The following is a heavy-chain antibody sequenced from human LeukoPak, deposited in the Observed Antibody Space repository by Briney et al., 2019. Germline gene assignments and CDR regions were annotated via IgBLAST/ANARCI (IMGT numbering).Heavy chain of an antibody. CDR1: GFTFSSYT. CDR2: ISYDGSNK. J-gene: IGHJ4*02. Sequence: GGSLGLSCAASGFTFSSYTMHWIRQAPGKGLEWVAVISYDGSNKYYADSVKGRFTISRDNSKNTLYLQMNSLRAEDTAVYYCARGIAAAADYWGQGTLVTVSS. V-gene: IGHV3-30-3*01. D-gene: IGHD6-13*01. CDR3: ARGIAAAADY.